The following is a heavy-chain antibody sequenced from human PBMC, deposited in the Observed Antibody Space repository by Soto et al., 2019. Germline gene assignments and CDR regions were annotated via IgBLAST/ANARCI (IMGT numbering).Heavy chain of an antibody. Sequence: EVQLVESGGGLVQPGGSLRLSCVASGFTFSDHYMAWVRQAPGKGLEWVGRIRHKHYKYTTEDAASVKGRFTSSRDDTQNSLHLQMNSLKTEDTAVYYCTRDVDAFDSWGQGTMVTVSS. CDR1: GFTFSDHY. V-gene: IGHV3-72*01. CDR2: IRHKHYKYTT. CDR3: TRDVDAFDS. J-gene: IGHJ3*02.